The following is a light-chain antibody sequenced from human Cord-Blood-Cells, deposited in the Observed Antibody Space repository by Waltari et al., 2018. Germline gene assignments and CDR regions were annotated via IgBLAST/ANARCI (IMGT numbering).Light chain of an antibody. CDR2: YKSDSDK. J-gene: IGLJ1*01. CDR3: MIWHSSAYV. CDR1: SGINVGPYR. Sequence: QAVLTQPASLSASPGPSARLTCTLRSGINVGPYRIYWYQQKPGSPPQYLLRYKSDSDKQQGSGVPSRFSGSKDASANAGILLISGLQSEDEADYYCMIWHSSAYVFGTGTKVTVL. V-gene: IGLV5-45*01.